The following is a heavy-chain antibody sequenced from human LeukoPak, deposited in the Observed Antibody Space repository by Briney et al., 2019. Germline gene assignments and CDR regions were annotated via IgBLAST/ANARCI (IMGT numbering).Heavy chain of an antibody. J-gene: IGHJ4*02. CDR1: GASIISGDYY. D-gene: IGHD3-22*01. CDR3: ASFTPGDYYDSSGYYQFDY. V-gene: IGHV4-30-4*01. CDR2: IYYSGGT. Sequence: SETLSLTCTVSGASIISGDYYWTWIRQPPGKGLEWIGYIYYSGGTYYNPSLKSRVTISADRSKNQFSLKPSSVTAADTAVYYCASFTPGDYYDSSGYYQFDYWGQGTLVIVSS.